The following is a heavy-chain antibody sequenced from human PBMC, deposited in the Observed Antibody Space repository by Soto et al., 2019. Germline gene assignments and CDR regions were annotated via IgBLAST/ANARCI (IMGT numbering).Heavy chain of an antibody. CDR3: ASYYDSSGYYYALV. D-gene: IGHD3-22*01. Sequence: GGSLRLSCAASGFTFSSYSMNWVRQAPGKGLEWVSYISSSSSTIYYADSVKGRFTISRDNAKNSLYLQMNSLRAEDTAVYYCASYYDSSGYYYALVWGQGTLVTVSS. J-gene: IGHJ4*02. CDR1: GFTFSSYS. CDR2: ISSSSSTI. V-gene: IGHV3-48*01.